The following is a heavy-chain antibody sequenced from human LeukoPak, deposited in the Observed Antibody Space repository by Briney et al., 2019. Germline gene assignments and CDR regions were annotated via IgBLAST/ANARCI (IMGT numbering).Heavy chain of an antibody. V-gene: IGHV3-23*01. CDR3: AKGYDYGQTNFDY. CDR1: GFTFSTYA. J-gene: IGHJ4*02. Sequence: PGGSLRLSCAASGFTFSTYAMSWVRQAPGKGLEWVSAISGSGGSTYYAGSVKGRFTISRDNSKNTLYLQMNSRRAEDTAVYYCAKGYDYGQTNFDYWGQGTLVTVSS. D-gene: IGHD4-17*01. CDR2: ISGSGGST.